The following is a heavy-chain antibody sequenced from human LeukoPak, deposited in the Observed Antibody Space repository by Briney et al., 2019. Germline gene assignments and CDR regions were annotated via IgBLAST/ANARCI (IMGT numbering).Heavy chain of an antibody. Sequence: SETLSLTCTVSGGSISSGDYYWSWIRQPPGKGLEWIGYIYYSGSTYYNPSLKSRVTISVDTSKNQFSLKLSSVTAADTAVYYCARGGGDIVVVPAAISAAFDIWGQGTMVTVSS. CDR2: IYYSGST. D-gene: IGHD2-2*02. V-gene: IGHV4-30-4*08. CDR3: ARGGGDIVVVPAAISAAFDI. J-gene: IGHJ3*02. CDR1: GGSISSGDYY.